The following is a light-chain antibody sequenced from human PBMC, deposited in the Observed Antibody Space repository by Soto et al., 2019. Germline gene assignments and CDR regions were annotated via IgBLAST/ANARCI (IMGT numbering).Light chain of an antibody. J-gene: IGKJ2*01. V-gene: IGKV1-9*01. CDR1: QGISSY. Sequence: DIQLTQSPSFLSASVGDRVTITCRASQGISSYLAWYQQTPGKAPKLLIYAASTLQSGVPSIFSGSGSETEFTLTIISLQPEDFATYYCHHLNSYPPYTFGQGTKLEIK. CDR3: HHLNSYPPYT. CDR2: AAS.